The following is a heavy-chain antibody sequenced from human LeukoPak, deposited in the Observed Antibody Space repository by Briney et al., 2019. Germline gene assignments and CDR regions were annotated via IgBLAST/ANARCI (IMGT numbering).Heavy chain of an antibody. CDR3: VKPQYSSGWLGY. CDR1: GFTFSSSP. Sequence: PGGSLRLSCSASGFTFSSSPMHWVRQAPGKGLEYVAAITNDGSSTYSADSVRGRFTISRDNSKNTLYLQMSSLRADDTAVYYCVKPQYSSGWLGYWGQGTLVTVSS. V-gene: IGHV3-64D*06. J-gene: IGHJ4*02. D-gene: IGHD6-19*01. CDR2: ITNDGSST.